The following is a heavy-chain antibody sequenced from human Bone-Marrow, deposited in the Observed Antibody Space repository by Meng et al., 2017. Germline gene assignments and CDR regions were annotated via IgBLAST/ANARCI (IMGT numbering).Heavy chain of an antibody. J-gene: IGHJ4*02. CDR3: ARERRDTAMGDY. CDR1: GDTFNSFT. V-gene: IGHV1-69*13. Sequence: SVKVSCKASGDTFNSFTFNWVRQAPGQGLEWMGGIIPIFGTTEYAQKFQGRVTITADESTSTAYMELSSLRSEDTAVYYCARERRDTAMGDYWGQGTLVTVSS. CDR2: IIPIFGTT. D-gene: IGHD5-18*01.